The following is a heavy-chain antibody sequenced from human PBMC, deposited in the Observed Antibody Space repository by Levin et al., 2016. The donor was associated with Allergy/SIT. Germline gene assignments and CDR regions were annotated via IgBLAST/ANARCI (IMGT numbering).Heavy chain of an antibody. CDR2: IGASGDKT. CDR1: GFTFSSFA. J-gene: IGHJ4*02. V-gene: IGHV3-23*01. Sequence: GGSLRLSCAASGFTFSSFAMSWVRQAPGKGLEWVSVIGASGDKTSYADSVKGRFTISRDNSKNTLYLQMNNLRVEDTAGYYCAKSSRDTHFDYWGQETLVTVS. CDR3: AKSSRDTHFDY.